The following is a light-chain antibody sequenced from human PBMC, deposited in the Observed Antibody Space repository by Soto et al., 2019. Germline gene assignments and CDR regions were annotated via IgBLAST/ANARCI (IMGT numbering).Light chain of an antibody. V-gene: IGLV4-60*03. J-gene: IGLJ3*02. CDR3: ETWDSNTWV. CDR1: SGHRSNM. CDR2: LEGSGTY. Sequence: QSVLTQSSSASASLGSSVKLTCTLSSGHRSNMIAWHQHQPGQAPRYLMKLEGSGTYNKGSGTPARFSGSSSGADRYLTISDLQSEDDATYYCETWDSNTWVFGGGTKLTVL.